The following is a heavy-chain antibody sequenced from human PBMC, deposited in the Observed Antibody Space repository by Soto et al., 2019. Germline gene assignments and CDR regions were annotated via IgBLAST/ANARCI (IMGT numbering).Heavy chain of an antibody. CDR2: ISSGTGGTR. J-gene: IGHJ4*02. D-gene: IGHD3-10*01. Sequence: EVQLVESGGGLVHHGGSLRLSCVVSGFTFSNYSMNWVRQAPGKGLEWVSFISSGTGGTRYYAGSVKGRFTISRDNAKHSLSLQMSSLRAEDTAVYYCARSPTRDYYGSGSYFDYWGQGTLGTVSS. CDR3: ARSPTRDYYGSGSYFDY. V-gene: IGHV3-48*01. CDR1: GFTFSNYS.